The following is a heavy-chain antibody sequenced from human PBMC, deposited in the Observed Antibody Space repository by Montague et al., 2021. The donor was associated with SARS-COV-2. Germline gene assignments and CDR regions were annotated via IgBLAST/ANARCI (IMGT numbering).Heavy chain of an antibody. CDR2: IFYSGST. Sequence: SESLSLTCSVAGASITNSPYYWGWIRQPPGRGLEWIGSIFYSGSTNYKPSLMSRVTISVDTSKNQFSLRMTSVTAADTAVYCCARGRVWGQGVLVTVSS. CDR3: ARGRV. J-gene: IGHJ4*02. CDR1: GASITNSPYY. V-gene: IGHV4-39*07.